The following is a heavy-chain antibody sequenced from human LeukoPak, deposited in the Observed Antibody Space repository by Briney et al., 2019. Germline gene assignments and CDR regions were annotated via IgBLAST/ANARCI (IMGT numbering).Heavy chain of an antibody. V-gene: IGHV1-46*01. CDR1: GYTFTSYY. D-gene: IGHD4-23*01. CDR2: INPSGGST. Sequence: ASVKVFCKASGYTFTSYYMHWVRQAPGQGLEWMGIINPSGGSTSYAQKFQGRVTMTTDTSTSTAYMELRSLRSDDTAVYYCARSRGGPRQLDYWGQGTLVTVSS. J-gene: IGHJ4*02. CDR3: ARSRGGPRQLDY.